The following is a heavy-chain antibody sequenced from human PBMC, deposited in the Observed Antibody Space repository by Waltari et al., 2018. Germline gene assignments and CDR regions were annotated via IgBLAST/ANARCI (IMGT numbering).Heavy chain of an antibody. CDR1: GGTFSSYA. Sequence: QVQLVQSGAEVKKPGSSVKVSCKASGGTFSSYAISWVRQAPGQGLEWMGGIIPIFGTANYAQKFQGRVTITADESTSTAYMELSSLRSEDTAVYYCARDGSGTAMVFWGTFDYWGQGTLVTVSS. D-gene: IGHD5-18*01. CDR2: IIPIFGTA. CDR3: ARDGSGTAMVFWGTFDY. V-gene: IGHV1-69*01. J-gene: IGHJ4*02.